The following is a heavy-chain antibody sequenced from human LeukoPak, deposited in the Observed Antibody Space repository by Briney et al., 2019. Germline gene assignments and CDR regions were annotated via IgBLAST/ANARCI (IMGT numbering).Heavy chain of an antibody. CDR3: ARPTSGWYLGYY. CDR1: GFTFSSYA. D-gene: IGHD6-19*01. V-gene: IGHV3-23*01. J-gene: IGHJ4*02. CDR2: ISGSGAST. Sequence: QTGGSLRLSCAASGFTFSSYAMSWVRQAPGKGLEWVSAISGSGASTSYANPVKGRFTISRDNSKNTLYLQMSSLRAEDTAIYYCARPTSGWYLGYYWGQGTLVTVSS.